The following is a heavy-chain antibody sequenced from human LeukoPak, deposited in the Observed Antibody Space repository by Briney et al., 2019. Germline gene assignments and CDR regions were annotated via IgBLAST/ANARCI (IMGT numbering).Heavy chain of an antibody. V-gene: IGHV1-46*01. Sequence: ASVKVSCKASGYIFTSHYMHWVRQAPGQGLEWMGMINPSGGSTSYAQKFQGRVTMTRDTSTSTVYLELSSLRSEDTAVYYCARDRSGSYWFDYWGQGTLVTVSS. CDR1: GYIFTSHY. J-gene: IGHJ5*01. CDR2: INPSGGST. CDR3: ARDRSGSYWFDY. D-gene: IGHD1-26*01.